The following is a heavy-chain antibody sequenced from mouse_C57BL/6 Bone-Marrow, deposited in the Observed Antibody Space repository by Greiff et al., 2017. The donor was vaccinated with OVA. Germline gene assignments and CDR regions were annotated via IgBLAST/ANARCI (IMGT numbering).Heavy chain of an antibody. CDR2: IYPRSGNT. CDR3: ARSGYYYGSTPAWFAY. Sequence: QVQLQQPGAELARPGASVKLSCKASGYTFTSYGISWVKQRTGQGLEWIGEIYPRSGNTYYNEKFKGKATLTADKSSSTAYMELRSLTSEDSAVYFCARSGYYYGSTPAWFAYWGQGTLVTVSA. CDR1: GYTFTSYG. V-gene: IGHV1-81*01. D-gene: IGHD1-1*01. J-gene: IGHJ3*01.